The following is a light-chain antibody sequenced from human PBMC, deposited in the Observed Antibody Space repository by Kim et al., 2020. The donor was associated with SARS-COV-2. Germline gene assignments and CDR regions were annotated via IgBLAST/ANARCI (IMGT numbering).Light chain of an antibody. Sequence: SPGEGATLSCAAIRNSRGNYLAGYQQTPGQAPRVLIHGASSRATGIPDRFSGSGSGTDFTLTNSRLEPEDFAVYYCQQYGGSPWTFGHGTKVDIK. J-gene: IGKJ1*01. V-gene: IGKV3-20*01. CDR2: GAS. CDR3: QQYGGSPWT. CDR1: RNSRGNY.